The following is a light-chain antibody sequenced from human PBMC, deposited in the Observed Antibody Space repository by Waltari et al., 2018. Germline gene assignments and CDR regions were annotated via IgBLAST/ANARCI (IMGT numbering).Light chain of an antibody. CDR2: AGS. CDR3: CSYAGSSTYV. CDR1: SSDVGNYNL. Sequence: QSALTQPASVSGSPGKSITISCTGTSSDVGNYNLVSWYQQHPGKAPKLMISAGSKRPSGVSNRFSGSKSGNTASLTISGLQAEDEADYYCCSYAGSSTYVFGTGTKVTVL. V-gene: IGLV2-23*01. J-gene: IGLJ1*01.